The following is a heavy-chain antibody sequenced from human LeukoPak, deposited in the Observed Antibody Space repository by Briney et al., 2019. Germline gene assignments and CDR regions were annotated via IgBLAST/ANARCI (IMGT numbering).Heavy chain of an antibody. J-gene: IGHJ4*02. CDR2: IIPIFGTA. CDR1: GGTFSSYA. D-gene: IGHD3-10*01. V-gene: IGHV1-69*13. Sequence: GASVKVSCKASGGTFSSYAISWVRQARGQWLDGMGRIIPIFGTANYAQKFQCRVTITADESTSTAYMELSSLRSEDTAVYYCAREAVTMVRGVNYYFDYWGQGTLVTVSS. CDR3: AREAVTMVRGVNYYFDY.